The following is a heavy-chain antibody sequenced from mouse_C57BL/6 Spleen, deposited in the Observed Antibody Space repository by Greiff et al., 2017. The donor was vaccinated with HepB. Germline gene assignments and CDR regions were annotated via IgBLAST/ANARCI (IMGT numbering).Heavy chain of an antibody. CDR2: IYPGSGST. CDR3: ARAPYYYGSSPADC. D-gene: IGHD1-1*01. V-gene: IGHV1-55*01. J-gene: IGHJ2*01. CDR1: GYPFPSYW. Sequence: VQLQQPGAELVKPGASVKMSCKASGYPFPSYWITWVKQGPGQGLGWIGEIYPGSGSTNYNEKFKSKATLTVDTSSSKAYMQLSSLTSEDSAVYYCARAPYYYGSSPADCWGQGTTLTVSS.